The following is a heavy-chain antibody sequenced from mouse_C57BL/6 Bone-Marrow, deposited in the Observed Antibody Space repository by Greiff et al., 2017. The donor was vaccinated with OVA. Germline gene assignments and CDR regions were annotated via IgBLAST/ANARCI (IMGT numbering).Heavy chain of an antibody. V-gene: IGHV14-4*01. J-gene: IGHJ3*01. CDR1: GFNIKDDY. CDR2: IDPANGDT. Sequence: VQLQQSGAELVRPGASVKLSCTASGFNIKDDYMHWVKRRPEQGLEWIGWIDPANGDTEYASKFQGKATITADTSSNTAYLQLSSLTSEDTAVYYCTTLRLYDYDVKAYWGQGTLVTVSA. CDR3: TTLRLYDYDVKAY. D-gene: IGHD2-4*01.